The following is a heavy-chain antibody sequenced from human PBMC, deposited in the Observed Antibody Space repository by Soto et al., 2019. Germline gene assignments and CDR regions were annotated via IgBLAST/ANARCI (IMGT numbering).Heavy chain of an antibody. CDR3: ARDWLEDANYGMDV. J-gene: IGHJ6*02. D-gene: IGHD3-9*01. V-gene: IGHV4-30-4*01. Sequence: PSETLSLTCTVSGGSISSGDYYWSWIRQPPGKGLEWIGYIYYSGSTYYNPSLKSRVTISVDTSKNQFSLKLSSVTAADTAVYYCARDWLEDANYGMDVWGQGTTVTVSS. CDR1: GGSISSGDYY. CDR2: IYYSGST.